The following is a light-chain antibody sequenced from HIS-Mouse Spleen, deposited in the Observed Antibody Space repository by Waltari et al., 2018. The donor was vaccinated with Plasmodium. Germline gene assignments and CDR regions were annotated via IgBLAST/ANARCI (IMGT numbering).Light chain of an antibody. CDR1: QRVSSN. Sequence: EIVMTQSPATLSVSPGERATLSCRASQRVSSNLAWYQQKPGQAPRLLIYGASPRATGIPARFSGSGSGTEFTLTISSMQSEDFAVYYCQQYNNWPRGTFGQGTKVEIK. V-gene: IGKV3-15*01. CDR3: QQYNNWPRGT. J-gene: IGKJ1*01. CDR2: GAS.